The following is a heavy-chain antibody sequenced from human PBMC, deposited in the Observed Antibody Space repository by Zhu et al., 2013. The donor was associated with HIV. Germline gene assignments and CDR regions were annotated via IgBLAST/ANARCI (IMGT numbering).Heavy chain of an antibody. D-gene: IGHD3-3*01. CDR2: INAGNGNT. V-gene: IGHV1-3*01. J-gene: IGHJ5*02. Sequence: QVQLVQSGAEVKKPGASVKVSCKASGYTFTSYAMHWVRQAPGQRLEWMGWINAGNGNTKYSQKFQGRVTITRDTSASTAYMELSSLRSEDTAVYYCARTPLHDFWSGYGENWFDPWGQGTLVTVSS. CDR1: GYTFTSYA. CDR3: ARTPLHDFWSGYGENWFDP.